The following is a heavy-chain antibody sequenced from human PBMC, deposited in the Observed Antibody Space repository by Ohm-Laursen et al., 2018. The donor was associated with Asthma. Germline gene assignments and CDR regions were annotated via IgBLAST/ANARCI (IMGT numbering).Heavy chain of an antibody. CDR2: IYYSGST. J-gene: IGHJ4*02. Sequence: SDTLSLTCTVSGGSISSYYWSWIRQPPGKGLEWIGYIYYSGSTNYNPSLKSRVTISVDTSKNQFSLKLSSVTATDTAVYYCARGDYGDYVFDYWGQGTLVTVSS. CDR1: GGSISSYY. V-gene: IGHV4-59*12. CDR3: ARGDYGDYVFDY. D-gene: IGHD4-17*01.